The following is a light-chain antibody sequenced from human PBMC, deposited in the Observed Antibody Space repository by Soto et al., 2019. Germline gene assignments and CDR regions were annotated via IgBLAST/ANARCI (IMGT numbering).Light chain of an antibody. CDR2: AAS. Sequence: DIQLTQSPSFLSASIGDRVTITCRASQVIGIYLAWYQQKPGKAPNLLISAASTLQSGVPSRFSGSGSGTEFTLTISSLQPEDFATDYCQQLVSYPQFGGGTKVEIK. CDR3: QQLVSYPQ. V-gene: IGKV1-9*01. CDR1: QVIGIY. J-gene: IGKJ4*02.